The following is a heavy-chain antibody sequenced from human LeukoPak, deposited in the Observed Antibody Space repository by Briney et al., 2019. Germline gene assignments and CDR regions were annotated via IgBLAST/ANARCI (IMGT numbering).Heavy chain of an antibody. CDR3: ATDGAGFGT. V-gene: IGHV3-11*01. CDR1: GFTFNDYY. J-gene: IGHJ5*02. Sequence: GGSLRLSCAASGFTFNDYYMSWIRQAPGKGLEWLSYINIGGTNTHYADSVKGRFTISRDNAKKSLYLEMNNLRAEDTAVYHCATDGAGFGTWGQGVLVTVSS. CDR2: INIGGTNT.